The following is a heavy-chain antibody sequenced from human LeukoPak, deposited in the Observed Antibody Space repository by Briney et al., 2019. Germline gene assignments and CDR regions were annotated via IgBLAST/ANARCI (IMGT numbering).Heavy chain of an antibody. D-gene: IGHD3-10*01. V-gene: IGHV3-23*01. CDR1: GFTFSSYG. CDR2: ISGSGGST. CDR3: AKDRGVREPNFDY. J-gene: IGHJ4*02. Sequence: AGTLTLSCAASGFTFSSYGMSWVRQAPGQGLEWVSAISGSGGSTYYADSVKGRFTISRDNSKNTLYLQMNSLRAEDTAVYYCAKDRGVREPNFDYWGQGTLVAVSS.